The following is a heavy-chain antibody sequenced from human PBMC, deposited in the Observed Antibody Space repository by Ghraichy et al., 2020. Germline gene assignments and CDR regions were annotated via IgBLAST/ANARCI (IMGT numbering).Heavy chain of an antibody. CDR1: GFTFSSYA. J-gene: IGHJ4*02. CDR3: AKWAAPGHIEYSSSSEDY. D-gene: IGHD6-6*01. Sequence: GGSLRLSCAASGFTFSSYAMSWVRQAPGKGLEWVSAISGSGGSTYYADSVKGRFTISRDNSKNTLYLQMNSLRAEDTAVYYCAKWAAPGHIEYSSSSEDYWGQGTLVTVSS. V-gene: IGHV3-23*01. CDR2: ISGSGGST.